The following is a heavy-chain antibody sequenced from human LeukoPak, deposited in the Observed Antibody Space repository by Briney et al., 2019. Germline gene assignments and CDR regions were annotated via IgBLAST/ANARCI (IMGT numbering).Heavy chain of an antibody. CDR2: ISSSSSYI. D-gene: IGHD5-12*01. V-gene: IGHV3-21*01. CDR1: GFTFSSYS. J-gene: IGHJ4*02. CDR3: AREYGGYATSTALDY. Sequence: SGGSLGLSCAASGFTFSSYSMNWVRQAPGKGLEWVSSISSSSSYIYYADSVKGRFTISRDNAKNSLYLQMNSLRAEDTAVYYCAREYGGYATSTALDYWGQGTLVTVSS.